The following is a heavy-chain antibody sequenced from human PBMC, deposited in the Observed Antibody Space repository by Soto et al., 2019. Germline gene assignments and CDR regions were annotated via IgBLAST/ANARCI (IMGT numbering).Heavy chain of an antibody. D-gene: IGHD6-19*01. CDR2: ISYDGSNK. CDR3: ARDSIAVAGPFDY. V-gene: IGHV3-30-3*01. CDR1: GFTFSSYA. J-gene: IGHJ4*02. Sequence: GGSLRLSCAASGFTFSSYAMHWVRQAPGKGLEWVAVISYDGSNKYYADSVKGRFTISRDNSKNTLYLQMNSLRAEDTAVYYCARDSIAVAGPFDYWGQGTLVTVSS.